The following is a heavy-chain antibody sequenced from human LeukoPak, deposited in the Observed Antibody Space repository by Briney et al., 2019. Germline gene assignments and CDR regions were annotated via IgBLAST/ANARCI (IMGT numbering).Heavy chain of an antibody. J-gene: IGHJ4*02. V-gene: IGHV3-74*01. CDR1: GFTFSSYW. Sequence: PRGSPRLSCAASGFTFSSYWMHWVCQAPGKGLVWVSRVNSDGSITSYADNVKGRFTISRDNAKNTLYLQMNSLRAEDTAVYHCVPAGQCFAYWGQGTLVTVSS. CDR2: VNSDGSIT. D-gene: IGHD6-19*01. CDR3: VPAGQCFAY.